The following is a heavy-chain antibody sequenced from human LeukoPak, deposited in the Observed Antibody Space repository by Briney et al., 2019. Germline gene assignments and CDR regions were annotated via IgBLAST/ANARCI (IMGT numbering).Heavy chain of an antibody. CDR1: GFTFSDYY. D-gene: IGHD7-27*01. J-gene: IGHJ3*02. CDR2: ISSGGSTI. CDR3: ARAWGSDAFDI. V-gene: IGHV3-11*01. Sequence: RGSLRLSCAASGFTFSDYYMSWIRQAPGKGLEWVSYISSGGSTIYYADSVKGRFTISRDNAKNSLYLQMNSLRAEDTAVYYCARAWGSDAFDIWGQGTMVTVSS.